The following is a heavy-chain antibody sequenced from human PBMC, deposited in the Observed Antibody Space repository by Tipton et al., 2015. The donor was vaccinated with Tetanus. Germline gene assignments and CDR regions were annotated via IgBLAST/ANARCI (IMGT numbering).Heavy chain of an antibody. CDR1: GGSISDKKYY. Sequence: TLSLTCTVSGGSISDKKYYWGWIRQPPGRGLEWIASIYFEGSTYYSPSFKSRVTIAVDTSQNVFSLNLTSVTAADTAVYYCATTMVNWFDPWGQGTLVTVSS. CDR2: IYFEGST. D-gene: IGHD3-10*01. CDR3: ATTMVNWFDP. V-gene: IGHV4-39*02. J-gene: IGHJ5*02.